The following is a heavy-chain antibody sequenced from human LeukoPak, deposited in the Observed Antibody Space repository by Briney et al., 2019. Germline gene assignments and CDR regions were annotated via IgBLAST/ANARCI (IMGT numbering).Heavy chain of an antibody. CDR3: ARVGYDYNWYDAFDI. J-gene: IGHJ3*02. V-gene: IGHV3-30*04. Sequence: GGSLRLSCVVSAFTFSGNSMHWVRQAPGKGLEWVAFISHDGSNKYCADSLKGRFTISRDNSKNTLFLQMNSLRPEDTAVYYCARVGYDYNWYDAFDIWGQGTMVTVSS. D-gene: IGHD1-1*01. CDR1: AFTFSGNS. CDR2: ISHDGSNK.